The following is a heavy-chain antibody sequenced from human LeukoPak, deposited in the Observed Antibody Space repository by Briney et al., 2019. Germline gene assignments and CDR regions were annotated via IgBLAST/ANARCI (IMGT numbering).Heavy chain of an antibody. CDR3: VSQEVVPH. D-gene: IGHD2-15*01. J-gene: IGHJ4*02. CDR1: GFSFTNYW. V-gene: IGHV3-7*01. CDR2: VKEDGTTK. Sequence: WGSLTLSCAASGFSFTNYWMSWVRQAPGKGLEWVANVKEDGTTKQYVDSVKGRFTISRDNAKNSLYLQMASLRAEDTAVYYCVSQEVVPHWGQGTLVCVSS.